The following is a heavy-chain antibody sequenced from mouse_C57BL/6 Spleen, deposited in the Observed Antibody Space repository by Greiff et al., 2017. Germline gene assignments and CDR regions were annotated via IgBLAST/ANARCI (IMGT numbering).Heavy chain of an antibody. D-gene: IGHD6-1*01. CDR1: GYTFTDYN. CDR2: INPNSGGT. Sequence: EVQLQQSGPELVKPGASVQMSCKASGYTFTDYNMHWVQQSPGQSLEWIGYINPNSGGTNYNEKFKGKATLTVNKSSSTAYMELRSLTSEDSAVXYCATAASDYWGQGTTLTVSA. J-gene: IGHJ2*01. V-gene: IGHV1-22*01. CDR3: ATAASDY.